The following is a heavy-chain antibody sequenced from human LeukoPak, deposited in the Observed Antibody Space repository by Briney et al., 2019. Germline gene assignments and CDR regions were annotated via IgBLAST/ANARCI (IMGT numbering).Heavy chain of an antibody. CDR3: AKGYPYYFYAMDV. D-gene: IGHD2-2*01. V-gene: IGHV3-23*01. Sequence: PGGSLRLSCAASGFTFSNYALSWVRQAPGKGLEWVSGISENGGTTFYADSVKGRFTISRDNSRNTLYLQMNSLRADDTAVYYCAKGYPYYFYAMDVWGQGTTVTVSS. CDR2: ISENGGTT. CDR1: GFTFSNYA. J-gene: IGHJ6*02.